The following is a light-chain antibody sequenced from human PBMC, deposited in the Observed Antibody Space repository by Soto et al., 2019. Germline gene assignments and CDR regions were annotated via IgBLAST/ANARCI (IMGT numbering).Light chain of an antibody. CDR2: EVS. V-gene: IGLV2-14*01. CDR1: SSDVGGYKY. J-gene: IGLJ1*01. CDR3: SSYTSSSNIYV. Sequence: QSALTQPASVSGSPGQSITISCTGTSSDVGGYKYVSWYQQHPGKAPKVMIYEVSNRPSGVSNRFSGSKSGNTASLTISGLQAEDEADYYCSSYTSSSNIYVFGTGTKVTVL.